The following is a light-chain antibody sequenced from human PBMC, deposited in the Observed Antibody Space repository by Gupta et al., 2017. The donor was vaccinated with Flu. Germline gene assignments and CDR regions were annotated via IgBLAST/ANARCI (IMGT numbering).Light chain of an antibody. J-gene: IGLJ2*01. Sequence: ITNCGSGSSGDCGEGNYVCWYQRTTGEAPKLLICEFNNRSAGVTDRFSGSKSGNTAAVTIAGLQAEEEADYYCNSYTCTTTFVVFGGGTKLTVL. V-gene: IGLV2-14*01. CDR2: EFN. CDR3: NSYTCTTTFVV. CDR1: SGDCGEGNY.